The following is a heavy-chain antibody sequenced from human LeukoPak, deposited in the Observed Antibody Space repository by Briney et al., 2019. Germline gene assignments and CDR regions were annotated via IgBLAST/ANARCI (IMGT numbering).Heavy chain of an antibody. CDR2: ISDSDVTT. J-gene: IGHJ4*02. CDR1: GFTFSNYA. Sequence: GGSLRLSCAASGFTFSNYAMSWVRQAPGKGLECVSGISDSDVTTYYADSVKGRFTISRDNSKNSLYLQMSSLRVEDTAVYYCAKVYADYGRYDNWGQGTLVTVSS. V-gene: IGHV3-23*01. D-gene: IGHD4-17*01. CDR3: AKVYADYGRYDN.